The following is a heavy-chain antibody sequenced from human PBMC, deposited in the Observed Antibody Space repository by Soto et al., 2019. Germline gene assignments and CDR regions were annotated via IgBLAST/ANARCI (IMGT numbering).Heavy chain of an antibody. CDR3: ARVSRYYYDSSGYYYGAFDI. Sequence: SVKVSCKASGGTFSSYAISWVRQAPGQGLEWMGGIIPIFGTANYAQKFQGRVTITADESTSTAYIELSSMRSEETAVYYCARVSRYYYDSSGYYYGAFDIWGQGTTVTVSS. J-gene: IGHJ3*02. CDR2: IIPIFGTA. CDR1: GGTFSSYA. D-gene: IGHD3-22*01. V-gene: IGHV1-69*13.